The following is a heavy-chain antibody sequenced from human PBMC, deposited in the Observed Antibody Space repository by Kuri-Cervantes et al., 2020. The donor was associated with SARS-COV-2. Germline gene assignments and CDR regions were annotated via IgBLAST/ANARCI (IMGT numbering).Heavy chain of an antibody. J-gene: IGHJ6*03. CDR2: ISGSGGST. CDR3: SLSSSSVYYYYMDV. Sequence: GGSLRLSCAVYGGSFSGYYWNWIRQPPGKGLEWVSAISGSGGSTYYADSVKGRFTISRDNSKNTLYLHMNSLRAEDTAVYYCSLSSSSVYYYYMDVWGKGTTVPSP. V-gene: IGHV3-23*01. CDR1: GGSFSGYY. D-gene: IGHD6-13*01.